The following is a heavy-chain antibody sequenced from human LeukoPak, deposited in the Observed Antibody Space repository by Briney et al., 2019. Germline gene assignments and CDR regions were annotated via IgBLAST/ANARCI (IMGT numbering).Heavy chain of an antibody. CDR3: TRVRYCSGGSCSTAYFDY. CDR2: IRSKAYGGTT. Sequence: GGSLRLSCAASGFTFSSYAMSWVRQAPGKGLEWVGFIRSKAYGGTTEYAASVKGRFTISRDDSKSIAYLQMNSLKTEDTAVYYCTRVRYCSGGSCSTAYFDYWGQGTLVTVSS. D-gene: IGHD2-15*01. CDR1: GFTFSSYA. V-gene: IGHV3-49*04. J-gene: IGHJ4*02.